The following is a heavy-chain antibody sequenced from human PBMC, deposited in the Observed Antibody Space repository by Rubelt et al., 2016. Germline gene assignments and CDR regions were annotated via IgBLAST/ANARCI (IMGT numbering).Heavy chain of an antibody. Sequence: QGLEWMGWINPNSGGTNYAQKFQGWVTMTRDTSIRTAYMELSRLRSDDTAVYYCARGGLSGSYYLGDAFDIWGQGTMVTVSS. D-gene: IGHD1-26*01. J-gene: IGHJ3*02. CDR3: ARGGLSGSYYLGDAFDI. CDR2: INPNSGGT. V-gene: IGHV1-2*04.